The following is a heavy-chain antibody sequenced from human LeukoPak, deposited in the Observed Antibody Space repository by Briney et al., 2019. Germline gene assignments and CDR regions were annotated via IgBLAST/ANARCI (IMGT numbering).Heavy chain of an antibody. CDR2: INPNSGGT. V-gene: IGHV1-2*02. Sequence: ASVKVSCKASGYTFTGYYMHWVRQAPGQGLEWMGWINPNSGGTNYAQKFQGRVTMTRDTSISTVYMELSRLQSDDTAVYHCARDPPGDARGVIDFWGQGTLVTVSS. D-gene: IGHD3-10*01. J-gene: IGHJ4*02. CDR3: ARDPPGDARGVIDF. CDR1: GYTFTGYY.